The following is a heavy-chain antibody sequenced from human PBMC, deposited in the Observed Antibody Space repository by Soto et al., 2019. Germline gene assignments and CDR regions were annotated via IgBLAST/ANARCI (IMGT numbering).Heavy chain of an antibody. CDR3: AKPRFSSSSQYYYYGMDV. D-gene: IGHD6-6*01. CDR2: ISYDGSNK. CDR1: GFTFSSYG. J-gene: IGHJ6*02. Sequence: QVQLVESGGGVVQPGRSLRLSCAASGFTFSSYGMHWVRQAPGKGLEWVAVISYDGSNKYYADSVKGRFTISRDNSKNTLYLQMNSLRAEDTAVYYCAKPRFSSSSQYYYYGMDVWGQGTTVTGSS. V-gene: IGHV3-30*18.